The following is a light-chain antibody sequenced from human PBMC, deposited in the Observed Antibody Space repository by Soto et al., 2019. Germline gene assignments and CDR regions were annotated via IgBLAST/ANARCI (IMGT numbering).Light chain of an antibody. J-gene: IGKJ5*01. Sequence: EIVVTQSPGTLSLSPGERATLSCRASQSIDSNYLSWYQQKPGQAPRLIISGASTRATGTPARFSGSGSGTDFTITISSLQPEDFAVYYCQQDYNLPFTFGQGTRLEIK. CDR3: QQDYNLPFT. V-gene: IGKV3D-7*01. CDR2: GAS. CDR1: QSIDSNY.